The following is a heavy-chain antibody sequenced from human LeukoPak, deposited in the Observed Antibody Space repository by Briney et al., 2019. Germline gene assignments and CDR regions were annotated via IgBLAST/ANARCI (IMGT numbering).Heavy chain of an antibody. J-gene: IGHJ3*02. V-gene: IGHV3-21*01. D-gene: IGHD2-15*01. CDR2: ISSSSSYI. Sequence: GGSLRLSCAGSGFTFSSYSMNWVRQAPGKGLEWVSSISSSSSYIYYADSLKGRSTISRDNANNSLYLQMNSLRAEDTAVYYCAREYCSGSSCYNDAFDIWGQGTMVTVSS. CDR1: GFTFSSYS. CDR3: AREYCSGSSCYNDAFDI.